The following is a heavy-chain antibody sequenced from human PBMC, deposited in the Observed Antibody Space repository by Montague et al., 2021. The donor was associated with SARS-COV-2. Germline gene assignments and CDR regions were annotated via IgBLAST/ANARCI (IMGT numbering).Heavy chain of an antibody. CDR2: IYYSGNT. J-gene: IGHJ6*02. Sequence: SETLSLTCTVSGGSIRDSDYYWGWIRQPPGKGLEWIGNIYYSGNTYYNPSLKSRVSISVDTSTNRFSLRLSSVTAADTAVYYCARAGENKYKRRWYVAWYYYYVLDVWGQGSTVTVSS. D-gene: IGHD6-13*01. V-gene: IGHV4-39*07. CDR3: ARAGENKYKRRWYVAWYYYYVLDV. CDR1: GGSIRDSDYY.